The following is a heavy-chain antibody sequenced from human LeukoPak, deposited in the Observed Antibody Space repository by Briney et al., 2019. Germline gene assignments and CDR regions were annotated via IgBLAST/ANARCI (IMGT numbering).Heavy chain of an antibody. J-gene: IGHJ6*02. Sequence: GGSLRLSCAASGSTFSSHTMNWVRQAPGKGLEWVSSISSSSSYIYYADSVKGRFTISRDNAKNSLYLQMNSLRAEDTAVYYCARDLTITMVRGVILGYYYYYGMDVWGQGTTVTVSS. V-gene: IGHV3-21*01. D-gene: IGHD3-10*01. CDR3: ARDLTITMVRGVILGYYYYYGMDV. CDR2: ISSSSSYI. CDR1: GSTFSSHT.